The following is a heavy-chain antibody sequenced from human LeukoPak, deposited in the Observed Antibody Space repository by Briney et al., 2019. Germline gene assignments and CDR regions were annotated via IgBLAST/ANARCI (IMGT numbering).Heavy chain of an antibody. D-gene: IGHD2-21*01. CDR3: VRDNPRCCGVIPANIDDY. CDR1: GFTFSDYY. CDR2: ISSSDATI. Sequence: GGSLRLSCAASGFTFSDYYMSWIRQAPGKGLEWVSYISSSDATIYYAASVKGRFTISRDNAKNSLYLQMNSLRAEDTAVYYCVRDNPRCCGVIPANIDDYWGQGTLVTVSS. J-gene: IGHJ4*02. V-gene: IGHV3-11*04.